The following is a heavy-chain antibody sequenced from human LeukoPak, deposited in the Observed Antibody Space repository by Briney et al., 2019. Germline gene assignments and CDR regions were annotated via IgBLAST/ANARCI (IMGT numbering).Heavy chain of an antibody. Sequence: GASVKLSCKASQYTFTYYAVHWVRQAPGQRLEWMGWIDAGNGKTKYSQRFQGRVTIIRDTSATTAYMELSSMTSEDTGVYYCARGRWTDVAGGSYYFDYWGQGTLVSVSS. J-gene: IGHJ4*02. CDR2: IDAGNGKT. CDR3: ARGRWTDVAGGSYYFDY. D-gene: IGHD6-19*01. CDR1: QYTFTYYA. V-gene: IGHV1-3*01.